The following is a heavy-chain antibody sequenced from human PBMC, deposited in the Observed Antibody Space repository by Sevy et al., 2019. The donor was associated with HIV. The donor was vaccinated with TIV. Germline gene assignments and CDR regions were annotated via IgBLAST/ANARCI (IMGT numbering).Heavy chain of an antibody. D-gene: IGHD3-22*01. CDR1: GFTFSRYS. J-gene: IGHJ3*02. Sequence: GGSLRLSCAASGFTFSRYSMNWVRQAPGKGLEWVSLISSSSTYIYYADSVKGRFTISRDNAKNSLYLQMNSLRAEDTAVYYCARDSPISMYYSDSSAFEWNAFDIWGQGTMVTVSS. CDR2: ISSSSTYI. CDR3: ARDSPISMYYSDSSAFEWNAFDI. V-gene: IGHV3-21*01.